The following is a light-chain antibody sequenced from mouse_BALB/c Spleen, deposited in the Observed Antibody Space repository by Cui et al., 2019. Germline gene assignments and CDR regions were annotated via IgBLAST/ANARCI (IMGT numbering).Light chain of an antibody. V-gene: IGKV6-15*01. Sequence: DIVMTQSQKFMSTSVGDRVSVTCKSSQNVGMNVACDHQTPGESPKPLIYSASYRYSGVPDRFTGSGSGTDFTLTISNVQSEDLAEYFCQQYNSYPLTFGSGTKLEIK. CDR2: SAS. CDR3: QQYNSYPLT. CDR1: QNVGMN. J-gene: IGKJ4*01.